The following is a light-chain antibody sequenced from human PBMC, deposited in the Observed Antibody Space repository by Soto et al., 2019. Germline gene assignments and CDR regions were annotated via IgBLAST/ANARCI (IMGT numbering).Light chain of an antibody. J-gene: IGKJ1*01. V-gene: IGKV1-6*01. CDR2: AAS. Sequence: AIHIRQSPSSLSSCVLDRGRITCRASQGIRNDLGWYQQKPGKAPKLLIYAASSLQSGVPSRFSGSGSGTDFTLTISSLQPEDFATYYCLQDYNYPWTFGQGTKVDIK. CDR3: LQDYNYPWT. CDR1: QGIRND.